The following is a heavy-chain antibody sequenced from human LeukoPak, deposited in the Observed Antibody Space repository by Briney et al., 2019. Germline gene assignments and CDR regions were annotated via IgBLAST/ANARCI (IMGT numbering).Heavy chain of an antibody. CDR1: GFTFSSYE. CDR3: ARDRYYGSGSSWFDP. V-gene: IGHV3-21*01. J-gene: IGHJ5*02. D-gene: IGHD3-10*01. Sequence: GGSLRLSCAASGFTFSSYEMNWVRQAPGKGLEWVSSISSSSSYIYYADSVKGRFTISRDNAKNSLYLQMNSLRAEDTAVYYCARDRYYGSGSSWFDPWGQGTLVTVSS. CDR2: ISSSSSYI.